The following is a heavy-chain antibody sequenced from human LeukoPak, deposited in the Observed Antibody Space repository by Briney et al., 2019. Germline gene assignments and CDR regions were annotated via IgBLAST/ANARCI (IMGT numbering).Heavy chain of an antibody. J-gene: IGHJ4*02. CDR3: ARTNDYSNYGFDY. CDR1: GYTFTGYY. V-gene: IGHV1-2*02. D-gene: IGHD4-11*01. CDR2: INPNSGGT. Sequence: ASVKVSCKASGYTFTGYYMHWVRQAPGQGLGWMGWINPNSGGTNYAQKFQGRVTMTRDTSISTAYMELSRLRSDDTAVYYCARTNDYSNYGFDYWGQGTLVTVSS.